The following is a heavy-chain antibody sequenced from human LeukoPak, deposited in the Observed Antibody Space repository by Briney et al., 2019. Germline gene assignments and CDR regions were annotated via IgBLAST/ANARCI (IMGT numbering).Heavy chain of an antibody. CDR1: GFTFSSYA. D-gene: IGHD1-26*01. Sequence: GGSLRLSCAASGFTFSSYAMSWVRQAPGKGLEWVSAISGSGGSTYYADSVKGRFTISRDNFKNTLYLQMNSLRAEDTAVYYCAKDRKSATTLFWFDPWGQGTLVTVSS. J-gene: IGHJ5*02. V-gene: IGHV3-23*01. CDR3: AKDRKSATTLFWFDP. CDR2: ISGSGGST.